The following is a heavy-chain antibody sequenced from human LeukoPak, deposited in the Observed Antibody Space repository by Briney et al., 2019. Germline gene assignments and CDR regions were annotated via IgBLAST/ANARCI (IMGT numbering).Heavy chain of an antibody. V-gene: IGHV4-39*01. CDR1: GGSISSSSYH. D-gene: IGHD2-21*02. J-gene: IGHJ3*02. CDR3: ARHRHIVVVTAIPTRIDI. CDR2: VYYSGST. Sequence: PSETLSLTCSVSGGSISSSSYHWGWIRQPPGKGLEWIGSVYYSGSTYYNPSLKSRVTISVDTSKNQFSLKLSSVTAAATAVYYCARHRHIVVVTAIPTRIDIWGQGTMVTVSS.